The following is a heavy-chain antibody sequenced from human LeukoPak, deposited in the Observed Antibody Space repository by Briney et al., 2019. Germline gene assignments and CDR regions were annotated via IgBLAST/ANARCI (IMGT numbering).Heavy chain of an antibody. D-gene: IGHD3-3*01. CDR3: AKATENYDFWSGWFDYMDV. V-gene: IGHV3-11*01. Sequence: GGSLRLSCAASGFTFSDYYMSWIRQAPGKGLEWVSYISSSGSTIYYADSVKGRFTISRDNSKNTLYLQMNSLRAEDTAVYYCAKATENYDFWSGWFDYMDVWGKGTTVTVSS. CDR2: ISSSGSTI. J-gene: IGHJ6*03. CDR1: GFTFSDYY.